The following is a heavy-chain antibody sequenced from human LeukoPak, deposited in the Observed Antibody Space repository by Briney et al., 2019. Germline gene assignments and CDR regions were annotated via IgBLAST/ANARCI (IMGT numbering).Heavy chain of an antibody. Sequence: PSETLSLTCTVSGGSISSYYWSWLRQPPGKGLEWIGYIYYSGSTNYNPSLKSRVTISVDTSKNQFSLRLSSVTAADTAVYYCGRGEWVWGSYRDNYFDSWGRGPLATVSP. CDR3: GRGEWVWGSYRDNYFDS. V-gene: IGHV4-59*01. CDR1: GGSISSYY. CDR2: IYYSGST. D-gene: IGHD3-16*02. J-gene: IGHJ4*02.